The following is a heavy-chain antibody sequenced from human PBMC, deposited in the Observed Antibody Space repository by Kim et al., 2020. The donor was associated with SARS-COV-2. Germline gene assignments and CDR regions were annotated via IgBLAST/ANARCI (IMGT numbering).Heavy chain of an antibody. J-gene: IGHJ4*02. CDR2: IVVGSGNT. Sequence: SVKVSCKASGFTFTSSAVQWVRQARGQRLEWIGWIVVGSGNTNYAQKFQERVTITRDMSTSTAYMELSSLRSEDTAVYYCAAATKWFGELFPDYWGQGTLVTVSS. CDR3: AAATKWFGELFPDY. D-gene: IGHD3-10*01. CDR1: GFTFTSSA. V-gene: IGHV1-58*01.